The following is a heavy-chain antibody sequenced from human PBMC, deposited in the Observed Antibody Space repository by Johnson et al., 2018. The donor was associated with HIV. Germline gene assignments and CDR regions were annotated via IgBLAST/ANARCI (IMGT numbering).Heavy chain of an antibody. V-gene: IGHV3-9*01. D-gene: IGHD6-19*01. CDR3: AKVWAVAGRGTHDAFDI. CDR2: ISWKSGSI. Sequence: VQLVESGGGVARPGGSLRLSCEASGFTFDDYAMHWVRQAPGKGLAWVSGISWKSGSIGYADSVKGRFTISRDNAKNSLYLQMNSLRAEDTALYYCAKVWAVAGRGTHDAFDIWGQGTMVTVSS. CDR1: GFTFDDYA. J-gene: IGHJ3*02.